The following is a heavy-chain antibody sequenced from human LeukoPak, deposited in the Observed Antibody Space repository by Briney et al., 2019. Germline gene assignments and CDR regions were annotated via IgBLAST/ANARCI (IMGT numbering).Heavy chain of an antibody. CDR3: AKDLYYYDSSGYYGY. D-gene: IGHD3-22*01. Sequence: PGGSLRLSCAASGFTFSSYAVSWDRQAPGKGLEWVSAISGSGGSTYYADSVKGRFTISRDNSKNTLYLQMNSLRAEDTAVYYCAKDLYYYDSSGYYGYWGQGTLVTVSS. V-gene: IGHV3-23*01. CDR2: ISGSGGST. J-gene: IGHJ4*02. CDR1: GFTFSSYA.